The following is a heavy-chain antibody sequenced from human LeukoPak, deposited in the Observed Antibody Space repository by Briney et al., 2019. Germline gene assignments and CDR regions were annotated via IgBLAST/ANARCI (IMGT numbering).Heavy chain of an antibody. J-gene: IGHJ4*02. CDR3: TKSDTSGYRTYHFNY. V-gene: IGHV3-30*02. CDR2: IRFDGSDK. D-gene: IGHD3-22*01. Sequence: GGSLKLSCAASGFAFRTYSMHWVRQAPGKGLEWVAFIRFDGSDKYYADSVKGRFTISRDDYKNTLYLQMNSLRPEDTAVYHCTKSDTSGYRTYHFNYWGQGTLVTVSS. CDR1: GFAFRTYS.